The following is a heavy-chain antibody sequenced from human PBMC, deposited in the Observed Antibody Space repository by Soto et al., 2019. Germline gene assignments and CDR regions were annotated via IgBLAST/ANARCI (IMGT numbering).Heavy chain of an antibody. CDR2: IIPIFGTA. CDR3: ARDRGPCSGYYRYWFDP. D-gene: IGHD3-22*01. J-gene: IGHJ5*02. Sequence: QVQLVQSGAEVKKPGSSVKVSCKASGGTFSSYAISWVRQAPGQGLEWMGEIIPIFGTANSAQKFQGRVTITADESTSTAYMELGRRRSEDTAVYYCARDRGPCSGYYRYWFDPWGQGSLVTVSS. V-gene: IGHV1-69*12. CDR1: GGTFSSYA.